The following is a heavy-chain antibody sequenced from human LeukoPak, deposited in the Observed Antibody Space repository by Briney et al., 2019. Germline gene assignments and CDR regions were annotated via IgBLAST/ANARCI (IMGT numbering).Heavy chain of an antibody. CDR1: GDSISSYY. CDR2: IYHSGST. V-gene: IGHV4-59*12. J-gene: IGHJ6*03. CDR3: AREEYYYYYMDV. Sequence: PSETLSLTCTVSGDSISSYYWSWIRQPPGKGLEWIGYIYHSGSTNYNPSLKSRVTMSVDTSKNQFSLKLSSVTAADTAVYYCAREEYYYYYMDVWGKGTTVTISS.